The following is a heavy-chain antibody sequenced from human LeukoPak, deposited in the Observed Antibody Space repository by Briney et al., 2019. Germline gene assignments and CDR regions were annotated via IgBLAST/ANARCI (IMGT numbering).Heavy chain of an antibody. CDR3: ARRVGVALDY. CDR1: VHSISSGYY. J-gene: IGHJ4*02. CDR2: IYHIGST. V-gene: IGHV4-38-2*02. D-gene: IGHD2-21*01. Sequence: SETLSLTWTVSVHSISSGYYWGWIPQPPGKGLEWIGSIYHIGSTYYNPSLKSRVTISVDTSKNQFSLKLSSVTAADTAVYYCARRVGVALDYWGQGTLVTVSS.